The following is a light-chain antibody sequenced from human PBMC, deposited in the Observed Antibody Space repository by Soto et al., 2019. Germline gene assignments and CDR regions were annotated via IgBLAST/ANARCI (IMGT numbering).Light chain of an antibody. CDR1: QSVSDH. CDR3: QQYIQWPLT. J-gene: IGKJ1*01. Sequence: EIVMTQSPASLSVSPGERATLSYRASQSVSDHLAWYQQKPGQAPRLLIYRASTRATGIPAKFSGSGSGTEFTLTFSSLQSEDSAVYYCQQYIQWPLTFGQGTKVDIK. CDR2: RAS. V-gene: IGKV3-15*01.